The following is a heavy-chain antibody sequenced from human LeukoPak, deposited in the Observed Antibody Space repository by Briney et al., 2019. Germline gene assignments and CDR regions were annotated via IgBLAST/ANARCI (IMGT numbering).Heavy chain of an antibody. CDR3: ARDNAIGARLGYFDY. V-gene: IGHV3-53*01. Sequence: PGGSPRLSRAPSRVTVSSNYMSWGREAPGQRLEGVSVIYSGGSTYYADSVKGRFTISRDNSKNTLYLQMNSLRAEDTAVYYCARDNAIGARLGYFDYWGQGTLVTVS. J-gene: IGHJ4*02. D-gene: IGHD6-6*01. CDR2: IYSGGST. CDR1: RVTVSSNY.